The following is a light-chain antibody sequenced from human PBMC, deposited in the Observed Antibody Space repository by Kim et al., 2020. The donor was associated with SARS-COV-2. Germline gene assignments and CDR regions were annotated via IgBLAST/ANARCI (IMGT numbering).Light chain of an antibody. CDR3: SSYASSNTLL. Sequence: QSALTQPASVSGSPGQSIAISCTGTSSDVGGYNFVSWYQHHPGKVPKLLIYEVTNRPSGISTRFSGTKSYNTASLTISGLLADDEADYYCSSYASSNTLLFGPGTKVTVL. J-gene: IGLJ1*01. V-gene: IGLV2-14*01. CDR1: SSDVGGYNF. CDR2: EVT.